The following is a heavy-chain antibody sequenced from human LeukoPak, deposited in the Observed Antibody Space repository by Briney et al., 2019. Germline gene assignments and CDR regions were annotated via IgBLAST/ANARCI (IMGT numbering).Heavy chain of an antibody. J-gene: IGHJ5*02. CDR2: INTNTGNP. Sequence: ASVKVSCKASGYTFTGYYMHWVRQAPGQGLEWMGWINTNTGNPTYAQGFTGRFVFSLDTSVSTAYLHISSLKAEDTAVYYCARDRGDAYSSGWYGWFDPWGQGTLVTVSS. D-gene: IGHD6-19*01. V-gene: IGHV7-4-1*02. CDR3: ARDRGDAYSSGWYGWFDP. CDR1: GYTFTGYY.